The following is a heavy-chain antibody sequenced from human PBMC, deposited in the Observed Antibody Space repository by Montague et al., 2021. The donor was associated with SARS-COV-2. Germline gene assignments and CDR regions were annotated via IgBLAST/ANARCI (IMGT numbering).Heavy chain of an antibody. V-gene: IGHV4-59*01. CDR3: ARAPIYRSSWYAYFDY. D-gene: IGHD6-13*01. CDR1: GDSMNNYY. Sequence: SETLSLTCTVSGDSMNNYYWSWIRQPPGKGLEWIGYINYSGSTHXNPPLRSRVTLSKDTSKNQFSLRLTSVTAADTAMYFCARAPIYRSSWYAYFDYWGQGTLVTVSS. CDR2: INYSGST. J-gene: IGHJ4*02.